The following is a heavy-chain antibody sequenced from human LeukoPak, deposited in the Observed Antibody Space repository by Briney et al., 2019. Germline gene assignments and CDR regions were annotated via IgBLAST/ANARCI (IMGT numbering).Heavy chain of an antibody. V-gene: IGHV3-9*01. CDR2: ITWDSGYT. CDR3: TKGVARYFDWLSD. Sequence: PGGSLRVSCAASGFTFTSYSMNWVRQARGKGLEWVSGITWDSGYTTYEDSVKGRFTISRDNSKNSLYLEMTSLRPEDTAFYFCTKGVARYFDWLSDWGQGTLVTVSS. CDR1: GFTFTSYS. D-gene: IGHD3-9*01. J-gene: IGHJ4*02.